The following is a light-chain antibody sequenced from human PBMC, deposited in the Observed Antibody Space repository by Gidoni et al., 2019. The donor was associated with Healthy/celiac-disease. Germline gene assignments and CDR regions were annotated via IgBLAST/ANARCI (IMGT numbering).Light chain of an antibody. CDR1: QSLSSY. Sequence: IQNIQLPSSLSASVGDRVTITCRASQSLSSYLNWYQQKPGKAPKLLIYAACSLQSGVPSRFRGSGSGTDFTGTISSLQPEDFATYYCQQSYSTPWTFGQGTKVESK. CDR2: AAC. V-gene: IGKV1-39*01. J-gene: IGKJ1*01. CDR3: QQSYSTPWT.